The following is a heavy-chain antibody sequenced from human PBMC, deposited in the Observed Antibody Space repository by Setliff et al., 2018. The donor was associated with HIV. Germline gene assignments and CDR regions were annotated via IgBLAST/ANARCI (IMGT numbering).Heavy chain of an antibody. D-gene: IGHD3-22*01. J-gene: IGHJ2*01. CDR1: GGSMSPYY. CDR3: ARHPSYYYDSSGTNWYFDL. Sequence: SETLSLTCSVSGGSMSPYYWSWIRQPAGKGLEWIGRLYPSGSTIYNPSLRSRVTLSVDTSKNQFSLKLSSVTAADTAVYYCARHPSYYYDSSGTNWYFDLWGRGTLVTVSS. V-gene: IGHV4-4*07. CDR2: LYPSGST.